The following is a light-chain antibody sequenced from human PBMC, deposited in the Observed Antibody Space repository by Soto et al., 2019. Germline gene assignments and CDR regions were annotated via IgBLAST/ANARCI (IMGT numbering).Light chain of an antibody. Sequence: DIQMTQSPSSVSASVGDRVTITCRASQGISSWLAWYQQKPGKAPKVLIYDASNLEAGVPSRFSGSGSGTDFTFTISSLQPEDFATYYCQHYDNLPPITFGQGTRLEIK. V-gene: IGKV1-33*01. CDR3: QHYDNLPPIT. J-gene: IGKJ5*01. CDR1: QGISSW. CDR2: DAS.